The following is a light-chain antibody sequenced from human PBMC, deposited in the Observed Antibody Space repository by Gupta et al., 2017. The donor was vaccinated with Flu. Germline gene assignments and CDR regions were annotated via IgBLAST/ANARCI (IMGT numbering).Light chain of an antibody. J-gene: IGLJ2*01. CDR1: SLRINY. Sequence: QGDSLRINYASCNQQNPGQAPILVIYDKNIRPSGIPDRFSGSTSGNTASLTITEAQAEDDADYYCCSRETSYDFWLFGGGTKVSVL. CDR2: DKN. CDR3: CSRETSYDFWL. V-gene: IGLV3-19*01.